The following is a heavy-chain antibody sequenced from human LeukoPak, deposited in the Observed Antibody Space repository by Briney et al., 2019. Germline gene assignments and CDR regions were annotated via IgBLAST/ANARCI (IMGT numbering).Heavy chain of an antibody. V-gene: IGHV1-2*02. Sequence: ASVKVSCKASGYTFTGYYMHWVRQAPGQGLEWMGWINPNSGGTNYAQKFQGRVTMTRDTSISTAYMEFNGLRSDDTAVYYCARGIYSTDLYFYMDVWGKGTTVAVYS. CDR2: INPNSGGT. D-gene: IGHD2/OR15-2a*01. CDR3: ARGIYSTDLYFYMDV. J-gene: IGHJ6*03. CDR1: GYTFTGYY.